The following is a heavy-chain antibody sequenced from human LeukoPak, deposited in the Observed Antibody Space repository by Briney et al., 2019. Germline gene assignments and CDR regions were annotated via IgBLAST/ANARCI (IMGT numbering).Heavy chain of an antibody. V-gene: IGHV5-51*01. CDR3: ARQRGVVATIRYINYFDY. J-gene: IGHJ4*02. D-gene: IGHD5-12*01. CDR1: GYSFTSYW. Sequence: GESLKISCKGSGYSFTSYWIGWVRQMPGKGLEWMGIIYPGDSDTRYSPSFQGQVTISADKSISTAYLQWSSLKASDTAMYYCARQRGVVATIRYINYFDYWGQGTLVTVSS. CDR2: IYPGDSDT.